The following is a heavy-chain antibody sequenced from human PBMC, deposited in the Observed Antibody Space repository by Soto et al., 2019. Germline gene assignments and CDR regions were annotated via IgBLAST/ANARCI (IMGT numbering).Heavy chain of an antibody. V-gene: IGHV4-31*03. D-gene: IGHD3-9*01. Sequence: SETLSLTCTVSGGSISGGGYYWSWILHHPGKGLEWIGYIYYSGSTDYNPSLKSRVTLSVDTSKNQFSLKLTSVTAADTAVYYCARGNYDFLTGYYIEYFDYWGQGTLVTVSS. CDR1: GGSISGGGYY. CDR3: ARGNYDFLTGYYIEYFDY. J-gene: IGHJ4*02. CDR2: IYYSGST.